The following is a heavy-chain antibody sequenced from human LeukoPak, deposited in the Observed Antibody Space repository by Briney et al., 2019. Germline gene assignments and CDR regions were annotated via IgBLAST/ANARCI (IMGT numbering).Heavy chain of an antibody. Sequence: NPGGSLRLSCAASAFTFSSYSMNWVRQAPGKGLEWVSSISSTSNYIYYADSVKGRFTISRDNAKNSLYLQMNSLRVEDTAIYYCAKRADGCSGVSCYYYYMDVWGKGTTVTVSS. D-gene: IGHD2-15*01. CDR2: ISSTSNYI. V-gene: IGHV3-21*04. CDR1: AFTFSSYS. CDR3: AKRADGCSGVSCYYYYMDV. J-gene: IGHJ6*03.